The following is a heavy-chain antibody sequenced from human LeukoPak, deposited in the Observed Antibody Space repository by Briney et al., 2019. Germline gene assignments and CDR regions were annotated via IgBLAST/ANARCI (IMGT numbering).Heavy chain of an antibody. Sequence: VASVKVSCKASGYTFTIYYMHWVRQAPGQGLEWMGLINPSGGSTSYSQTFQGRVTMTRDTSTSTVYMELSSLRSEDTAVNYCARESSGSYYFDYWGQGTLVTVSS. CDR1: GYTFTIYY. CDR3: ARESSGSYYFDY. D-gene: IGHD3-10*01. CDR2: INPSGGST. V-gene: IGHV1-46*03. J-gene: IGHJ4*02.